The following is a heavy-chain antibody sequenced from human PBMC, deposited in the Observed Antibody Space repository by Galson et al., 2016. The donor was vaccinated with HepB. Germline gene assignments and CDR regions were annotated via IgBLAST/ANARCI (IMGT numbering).Heavy chain of an antibody. V-gene: IGHV5-51*03. CDR2: FYPGDSET. J-gene: IGHJ1*01. CDR3: ARPLIPAGGTEYFLH. CDR1: GYSFTSYW. D-gene: IGHD6-13*01. Sequence: QSGAEVKKPGESLKISCKASGYSFTSYWIGWVRQMPGKGLEWMGIFYPGDSETKYSSSFQGRVTMSADKSINTAYLQWSTLEASDTAIYYCARPLIPAGGTEYFLHWGQGTLVTVSS.